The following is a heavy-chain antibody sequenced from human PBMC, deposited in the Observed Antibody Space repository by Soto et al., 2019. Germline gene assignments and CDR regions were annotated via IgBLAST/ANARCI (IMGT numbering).Heavy chain of an antibody. D-gene: IGHD3-10*01. J-gene: IGHJ4*01. V-gene: IGHV3-15*07. CDR2: IKNKNDGGTT. Sequence: EVELVESGGGLVKPGGSLTLSCAASGFSFKNAWMNWVRQAPGKGLEWVGRIKNKNDGGTTDYAAFVKGRFTISREASENTLYLHMNGLKTEDTGVYFCTGRWFGEIYNYWGQGSLVTVSS. CDR1: GFSFKNAW. CDR3: TGRWFGEIYNY.